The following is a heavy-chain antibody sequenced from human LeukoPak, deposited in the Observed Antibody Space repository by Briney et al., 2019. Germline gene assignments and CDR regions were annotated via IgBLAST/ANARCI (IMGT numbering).Heavy chain of an antibody. J-gene: IGHJ4*02. D-gene: IGHD2-15*01. CDR2: IRYDGSNK. CDR3: AKTGSGYCSGGSCYTSYFDY. CDR1: GFTFSSYG. V-gene: IGHV3-30*02. Sequence: PGGSLRLSCAASGFTFSSYGMHWVRQAPGKGLEWVAFIRYDGSNKYYADSVKGRFTISRDNSKNTLYLQMNSLRAEDTAVYYCAKTGSGYCSGGSCYTSYFDYWGQGTLVTVSS.